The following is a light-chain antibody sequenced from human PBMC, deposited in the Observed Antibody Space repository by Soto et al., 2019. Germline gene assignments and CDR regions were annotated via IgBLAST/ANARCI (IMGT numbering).Light chain of an antibody. CDR2: YDD. CDR1: SSNNGKKA. Sequence: QSVLTQPPSVSEAPRQRVTISCSGSSSNNGKKAVNWYQQLPGKAPKLLIYYDDLLPSGVSDRFSGSKSGTSASLAISGFQSEDEADYYCAAWDDSLNGQVFGTGTRSPS. V-gene: IGLV1-36*01. CDR3: AAWDDSLNGQV. J-gene: IGLJ1*01.